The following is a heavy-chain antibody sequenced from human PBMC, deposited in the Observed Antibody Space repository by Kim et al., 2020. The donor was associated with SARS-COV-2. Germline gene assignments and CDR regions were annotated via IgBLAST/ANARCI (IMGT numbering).Heavy chain of an antibody. Sequence: GGSLRLSCAASGFTFSSYSMNWVRQAPGKGLEWVSSISSSSSYIYYADSVKGRFTISRDNAKNSLYLQMNSLRAEDTAVYYCARDSSSWYYFDYWGQGTLVTVSS. J-gene: IGHJ4*02. CDR2: ISSSSSYI. D-gene: IGHD6-13*01. V-gene: IGHV3-21*01. CDR3: ARDSSSWYYFDY. CDR1: GFTFSSYS.